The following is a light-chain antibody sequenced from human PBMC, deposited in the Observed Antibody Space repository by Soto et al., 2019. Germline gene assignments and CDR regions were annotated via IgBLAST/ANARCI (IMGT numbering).Light chain of an antibody. V-gene: IGKV3-15*01. J-gene: IGKJ2*01. Sequence: EIVVTQSPATLSLSPRERATLSCRASQSGGTNLAWYLQKPGQAPRLLIYGASARATGLPARFSGSGSGTEFTLTISSLQSEDFAVYFCQPYYNWPRYTFGQGTKIEIK. CDR2: GAS. CDR3: QPYYNWPRYT. CDR1: QSGGTN.